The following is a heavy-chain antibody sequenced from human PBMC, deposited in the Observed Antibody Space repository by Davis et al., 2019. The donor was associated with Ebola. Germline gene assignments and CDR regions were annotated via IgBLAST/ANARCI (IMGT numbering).Heavy chain of an antibody. CDR3: ARAITGTTIHYYGMDV. Sequence: PSETLSLTCAVYGGSFSGYYWSWIRQPPGKGLEWIGEINHSGSTNYNPSLKSRVTISVDTSKNQFSLKLSSVTAEDTAVYYCARAITGTTIHYYGMDVWGQGTTVTVSS. D-gene: IGHD1-7*01. J-gene: IGHJ6*02. CDR1: GGSFSGYY. CDR2: INHSGST. V-gene: IGHV4-34*01.